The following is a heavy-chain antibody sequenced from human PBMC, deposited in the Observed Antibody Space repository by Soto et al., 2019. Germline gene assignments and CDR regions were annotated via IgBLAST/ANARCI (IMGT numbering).Heavy chain of an antibody. CDR1: GFSLTTSGVG. J-gene: IGHJ5*02. Sequence: QITLKESGPTLVKPTQTLTLTCTFSGFSLTTSGVGVGWIRQPPGKALEWLALIYWDNVKRYRPSLQSRLTTTKDTSKNLVVLTMTNVDPVDTATYYCAHKTVRVMGHDWFDPWGQGTLVTVSS. D-gene: IGHD2-8*01. CDR3: AHKTVRVMGHDWFDP. V-gene: IGHV2-5*02. CDR2: IYWDNVK.